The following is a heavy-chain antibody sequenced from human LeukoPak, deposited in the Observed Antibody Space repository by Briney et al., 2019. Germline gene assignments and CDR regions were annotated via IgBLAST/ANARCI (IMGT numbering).Heavy chain of an antibody. V-gene: IGHV4-39*01. J-gene: IGHJ3*02. Sequence: KPSETLSLTCTVSGGSISSSSYYWGWIRQPPGKGLEWIGSIYYSGSTYYNPSLKSRVTISVDTSKNQFSLKLSSVTAADTAVYYCASGRLYYYDSSGYYYEAFDIWGQGTMVTVSS. CDR1: GGSISSSSYY. CDR3: ASGRLYYYDSSGYYYEAFDI. CDR2: IYYSGST. D-gene: IGHD3-22*01.